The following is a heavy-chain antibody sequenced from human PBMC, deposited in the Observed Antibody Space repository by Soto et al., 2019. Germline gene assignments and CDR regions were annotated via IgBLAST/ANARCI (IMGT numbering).Heavy chain of an antibody. D-gene: IGHD2-21*01. CDR2: INPETGGT. V-gene: IGHV1-2*02. J-gene: IGHJ6*02. CDR1: GYTFTGYY. CDR3: ARERFQVISDGMDV. Sequence: SVKVSCKASGYTFTGYYVHWVREAPGQGLGWMGWINPETGGTSYAQKFQGRVTLSRDTSINTAYLELSSLRFDDAAVYFCARERFQVISDGMDVWGQGTTVTVSS.